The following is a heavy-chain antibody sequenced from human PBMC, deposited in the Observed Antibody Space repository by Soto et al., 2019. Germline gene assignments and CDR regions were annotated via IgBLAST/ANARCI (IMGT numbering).Heavy chain of an antibody. V-gene: IGHV1-8*02. CDR3: EVTTGY. CDR2: MSPDSGNT. Sequence: QVQVVQSRAEVKKPGASVRVSCKTSGYTFTDYDINWVRQAAGQGLEYMGWMSPDSGNTGYSQQFQGRVTMTSNTSTSQAYMELSSLTSEDTAVYYCEVTTGYWGQGTMVTVSS. D-gene: IGHD1-1*01. CDR1: GYTFTDYD. J-gene: IGHJ4*02.